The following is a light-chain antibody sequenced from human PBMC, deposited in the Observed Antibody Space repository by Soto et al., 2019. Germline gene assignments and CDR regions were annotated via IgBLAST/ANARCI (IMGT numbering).Light chain of an antibody. J-gene: IGKJ2*01. CDR2: KAS. CDR3: QQYDRFPYT. CDR1: QSLSYW. Sequence: DIQMTQSPSTLSASVGDTVTITCRASQSLSYWLAWYQQKPGQAPKLLIHKASTLESGVPSRFSGGGSGTEFTLIISILQPDDFATFYCQQYDRFPYTFGQGTKLEIK. V-gene: IGKV1-5*03.